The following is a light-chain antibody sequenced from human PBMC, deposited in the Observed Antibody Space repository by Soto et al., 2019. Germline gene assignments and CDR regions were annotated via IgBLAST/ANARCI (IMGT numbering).Light chain of an antibody. V-gene: IGLV2-14*01. Sequence: QSVLTQPASVSGSPGQSITISCTGTSSDVGVYNYVSWYQQHPGKAPKLMIYDVSNRPSGVSNRFSGSKSGNTASLTISGLQAEDEADYYCSSYTSSILFGGGTKLPVL. J-gene: IGLJ2*01. CDR1: SSDVGVYNY. CDR3: SSYTSSIL. CDR2: DVS.